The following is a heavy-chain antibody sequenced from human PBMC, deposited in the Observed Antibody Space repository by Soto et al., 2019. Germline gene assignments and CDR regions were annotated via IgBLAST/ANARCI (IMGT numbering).Heavy chain of an antibody. J-gene: IGHJ3*02. CDR3: ARIMLSKVPSYAFDI. CDR2: IWYDGSNK. Sequence: GGSLRLSCAASGFTFSSYGMHWVRQAPGKGLEWVAVIWYDGSNKYYADSVKGRFTISRDNSKNTLYLQMNSLRSEDTAVYYCARIMLSKVPSYAFDIWGQGTMVTVSS. D-gene: IGHD2-8*01. CDR1: GFTFSSYG. V-gene: IGHV3-33*01.